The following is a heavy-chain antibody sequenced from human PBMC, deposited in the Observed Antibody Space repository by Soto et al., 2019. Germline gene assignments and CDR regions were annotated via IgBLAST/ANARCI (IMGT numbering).Heavy chain of an antibody. CDR2: INPNSGGT. V-gene: IGHV1-2*04. CDR3: ARGVDAFVSSTLWGADKAYGMGV. CDR1: GYTFTDHY. Sequence: QVQLIQSGAEVKKPGASVKVSCKASGYTFTDHYIQWVRQAPGQGLEWIGWINPNSGGTNLAQKFQGWVTITRDASVSTSYMEVIRLRSDATAIYYCARGVDAFVSSTLWGADKAYGMGVWGQWTTVAGPS. D-gene: IGHD1-26*01. J-gene: IGHJ6*02.